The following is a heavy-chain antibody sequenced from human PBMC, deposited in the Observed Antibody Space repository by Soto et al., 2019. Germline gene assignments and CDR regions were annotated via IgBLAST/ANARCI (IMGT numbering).Heavy chain of an antibody. D-gene: IGHD2-8*01. V-gene: IGHV5-51*01. CDR2: VYPDDSDT. J-gene: IGHJ6*02. CDR3: ARAYNGGYYYYGMDV. Sequence: PGESLKISCKASGYSFNIYWIGWVRQLPGKGLEWMGVVYPDDSDTIYSPSFQGQVTISVDKSISTAYLQWSSLKASDTAMYYCARAYNGGYYYYGMDVWGQGTTVTVSS. CDR1: GYSFNIYW.